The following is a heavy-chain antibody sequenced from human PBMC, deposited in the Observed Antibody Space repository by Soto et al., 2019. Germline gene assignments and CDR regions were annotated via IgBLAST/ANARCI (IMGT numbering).Heavy chain of an antibody. CDR1: GFTFSSYW. Sequence: PGGSLRLSCAASGFTFSSYWMHWVRQAPGKGLVWVSRINSDGSSTSYADSVKGRFTISRDNAKNTLYLQMNSLRAEDTAVYYCARVALDIVVVPAAMDYYYYYYMDVWGKGTTVTVSS. CDR3: ARVALDIVVVPAAMDYYYYYYMDV. D-gene: IGHD2-2*03. J-gene: IGHJ6*03. V-gene: IGHV3-74*01. CDR2: INSDGSST.